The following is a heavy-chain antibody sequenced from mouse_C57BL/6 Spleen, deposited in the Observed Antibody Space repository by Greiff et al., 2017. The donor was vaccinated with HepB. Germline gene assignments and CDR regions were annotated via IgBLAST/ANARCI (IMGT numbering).Heavy chain of an antibody. CDR1: GYTFTDYN. CDR2: INPNNGGT. Sequence: EVQLQESGPELVKPGASVKIPCKASGYTFTDYNMDWVKQSHGKSLEWIGDINPNNGGTIYNQKFKGKATLTVDKSSSTAYMELRSLTSEDTAVYYCARSTTEADYAMDYWGQGTSVTVSS. D-gene: IGHD1-1*01. CDR3: ARSTTEADYAMDY. J-gene: IGHJ4*01. V-gene: IGHV1-18*01.